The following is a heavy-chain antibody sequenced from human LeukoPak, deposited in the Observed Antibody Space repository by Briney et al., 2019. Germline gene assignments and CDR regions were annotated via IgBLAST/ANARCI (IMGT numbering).Heavy chain of an antibody. CDR1: GGSFSGYY. CDR3: VRDYSGSYPYFDY. V-gene: IGHV4-34*01. Sequence: SETLSLTCAVYGGSFSGYYWSWIRQPPGKGLEWIGEINHSGSTNYNPSLKSRVTISVDTSKNQFSLKLSSVTAADTAVYFCVRDYSGSYPYFDYWGQGTLVTVSS. CDR2: INHSGST. J-gene: IGHJ4*02. D-gene: IGHD1-26*01.